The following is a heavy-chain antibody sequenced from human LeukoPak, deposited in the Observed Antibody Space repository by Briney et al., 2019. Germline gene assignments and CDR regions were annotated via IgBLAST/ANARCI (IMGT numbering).Heavy chain of an antibody. Sequence: GGSLRLSCAASGFTFSSYGMHWVRQAPGKGLEWVAVISYDGSNKYYADSVKGRFTISRDNSKNTLYLQMNSLRAEDTAVYYCAKDRPYYDSSGYYYYWSQGTLVTVSS. V-gene: IGHV3-30*18. J-gene: IGHJ4*02. CDR3: AKDRPYYDSSGYYYY. D-gene: IGHD3-22*01. CDR1: GFTFSSYG. CDR2: ISYDGSNK.